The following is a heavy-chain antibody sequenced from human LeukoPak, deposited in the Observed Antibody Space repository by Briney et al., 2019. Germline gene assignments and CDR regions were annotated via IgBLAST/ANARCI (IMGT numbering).Heavy chain of an antibody. D-gene: IGHD1-26*01. CDR3: ARDGTYYYYMDV. Sequence: ASVKVSCKASGYTFTSFGITWVRQAPGKGLEWVGWISTYNGNTNYAQKFQGRVTMTTDTSTSTAYMEMRRLRSDDTAVYYCARDGTYYYYMDVWGKGTTVTVSS. V-gene: IGHV1-18*01. CDR2: ISTYNGNT. CDR1: GYTFTSFG. J-gene: IGHJ6*03.